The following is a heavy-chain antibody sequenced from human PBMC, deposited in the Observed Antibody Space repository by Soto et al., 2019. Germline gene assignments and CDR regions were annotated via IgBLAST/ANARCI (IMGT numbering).Heavy chain of an antibody. CDR1: GFTFDSYG. J-gene: IGHJ4*02. CDR3: AKAGADSSDSAGYYSDFDH. CDR2: ISSDGSLK. V-gene: IGHV3-30*18. Sequence: VHLVESGGGVVQPGRSLRLSCTASGFTFDSYGMHWVRQAPGKGLEWVATISSDGSLKHYVDSVKGRFSISREISGNTLHLQMDSLSVDDTAVYYCAKAGADSSDSAGYYSDFDHWGQGTLVTVSS. D-gene: IGHD3-22*01.